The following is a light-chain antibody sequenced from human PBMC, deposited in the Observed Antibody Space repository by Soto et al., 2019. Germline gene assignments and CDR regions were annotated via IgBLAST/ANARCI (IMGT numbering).Light chain of an antibody. CDR2: VAS. CDR1: QSVSSSY. CDR3: QQYGSSLLT. J-gene: IGKJ1*01. Sequence: EIVLTQSPGTLSLSPGERATLSCRASQSVSSSYLAWYQQKPGQAPRLLIYVASSKATGIPDRFSGSGSGTDFTLTISRLEPEDFAVYYCQQYGSSLLTFGQGTEVEIK. V-gene: IGKV3-20*01.